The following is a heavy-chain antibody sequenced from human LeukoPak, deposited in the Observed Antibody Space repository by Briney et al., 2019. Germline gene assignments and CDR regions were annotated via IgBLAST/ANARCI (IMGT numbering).Heavy chain of an antibody. J-gene: IGHJ4*02. CDR2: IRSGGSIT. Sequence: GGSLRLSCAASGFTFSSYSMNWVRQAPGKGLEWVSYIRSGGSITRYADYVKGRFTISRDNAKNSLYLQMNSLRAEDTAVYYCAILYYYDSSGPFDYWGQGTLVTVSS. V-gene: IGHV3-48*01. CDR3: AILYYYDSSGPFDY. D-gene: IGHD3-22*01. CDR1: GFTFSSYS.